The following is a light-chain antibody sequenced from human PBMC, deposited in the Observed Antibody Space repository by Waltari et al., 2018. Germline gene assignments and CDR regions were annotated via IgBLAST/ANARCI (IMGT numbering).Light chain of an antibody. CDR2: ETS. Sequence: DIQMTQSPSSLSASVGDRVTIPCRARQAIFDSLAWYQQKPGKAPKLLLYETSILASGVPSRFSGSVSGTDYTLAINNLQTEDVATYFCQQYSGSLPTTFGPGTRLALK. CDR1: QAIFDS. J-gene: IGKJ3*01. CDR3: QQYSGSLPTT. V-gene: IGKV1-NL1*01.